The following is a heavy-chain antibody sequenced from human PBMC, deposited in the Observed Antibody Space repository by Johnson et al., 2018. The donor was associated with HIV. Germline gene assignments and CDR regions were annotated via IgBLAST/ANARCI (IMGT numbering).Heavy chain of an antibody. CDR1: GFTFSSYA. CDR2: ISGSGGST. V-gene: IGHV3-23*04. CDR3: TTGLYWNDAFDI. J-gene: IGHJ3*02. D-gene: IGHD1-1*01. Sequence: VQLVESGGGLVQPGGSLRLSCAVSGFTFSSYAMSWVRQAPGKGLEWVSAISGSGGSTYYADSVKGRFTISRDNSKNTLYLQMNSLRAEDTAVYYCTTGLYWNDAFDIWGQGTMVTVSS.